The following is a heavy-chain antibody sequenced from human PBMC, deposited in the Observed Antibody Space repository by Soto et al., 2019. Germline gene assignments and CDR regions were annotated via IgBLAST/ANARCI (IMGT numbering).Heavy chain of an antibody. Sequence: EVQLVESGGGLVQPGGSLRLSCAASGFDFTNSWMHWVRQAPGMGLVWVSHVNSDGSITTYADSVRGRFTISRDNAKNTVYLQMNSLRGEDTAVYYCTRDQRYGSAVWGQGALITVSS. V-gene: IGHV3-74*01. D-gene: IGHD3-10*01. CDR1: GFDFTNSW. CDR2: VNSDGSIT. CDR3: TRDQRYGSAV. J-gene: IGHJ4*02.